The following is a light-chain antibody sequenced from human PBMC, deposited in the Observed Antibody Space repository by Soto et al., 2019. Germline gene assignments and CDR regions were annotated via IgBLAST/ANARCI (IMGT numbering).Light chain of an antibody. CDR3: SSYTSSSTLV. CDR1: SSDVGGYSY. Sequence: QSALTQPASVSGSPGQSITISCTGTSSDVGGYSYVSWYQQHPGKAPKPIIYDVSNRPSGVSNRFSGSKSGNTASLTISGLQAEDEADYYCSSYTSSSTLVFGRGTKLTVL. CDR2: DVS. J-gene: IGLJ2*01. V-gene: IGLV2-14*03.